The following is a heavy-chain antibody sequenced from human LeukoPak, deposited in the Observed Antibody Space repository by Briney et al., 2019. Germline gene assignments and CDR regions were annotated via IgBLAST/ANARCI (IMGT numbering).Heavy chain of an antibody. CDR1: GFSFSGYW. Sequence: GGSLRLSCTASGFSFSGYWMSWVRQAPGKGLEWVSAISGSGGSTYYADSVKGRFTISRDNSKNTLYLQMNSLRAEDTAVYYCAKGGGYCSSTSCYSKTGSGDYFDYWGQGTLVTVSS. V-gene: IGHV3-23*01. CDR2: ISGSGGST. CDR3: AKGGGYCSSTSCYSKTGSGDYFDY. J-gene: IGHJ4*02. D-gene: IGHD2-2*01.